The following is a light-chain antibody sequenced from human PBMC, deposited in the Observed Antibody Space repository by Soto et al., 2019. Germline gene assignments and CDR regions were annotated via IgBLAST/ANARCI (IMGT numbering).Light chain of an antibody. CDR2: KAS. CDR1: QRISSW. Sequence: DIQMTQSLSTLSAYVGDRVTITCRASQRISSWLAWYQQKPGKAPKLLIYKASSLQSGIPSRFSGSGSGTEFTLTISSLQPEDFATYYCQQYNNYWTFGQGTKVDIK. V-gene: IGKV1-5*03. J-gene: IGKJ1*01. CDR3: QQYNNYWT.